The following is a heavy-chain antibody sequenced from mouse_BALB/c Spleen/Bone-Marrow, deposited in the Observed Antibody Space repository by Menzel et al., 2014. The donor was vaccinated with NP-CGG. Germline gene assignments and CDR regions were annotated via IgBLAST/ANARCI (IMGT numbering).Heavy chain of an antibody. CDR2: INPSTGYT. CDR1: GYTFTNYW. CDR3: ARLKNYEFVY. Sequence: QVQLKQSGAELAKPGASVKMSCKASGYTFTNYWMHWVKQRPGQGLEWVGYINPSTGYTEYNQKFKDKATLTADKSSSTAYMQLNSLTSEDSAVYHRARLKNYEFVYWGQGTLVTVST. J-gene: IGHJ3*01. V-gene: IGHV1-7*01. D-gene: IGHD2-3*01.